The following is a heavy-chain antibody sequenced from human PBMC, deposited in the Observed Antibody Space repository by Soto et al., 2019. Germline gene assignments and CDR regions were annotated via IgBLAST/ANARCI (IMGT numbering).Heavy chain of an antibody. D-gene: IGHD2-2*01. CDR1: GGSISSGGYS. V-gene: IGHV4-30-2*01. Sequence: QLQLQESGSGLVKPSQTLSLTCAVSGGSISSGGYSWSWIRQPPGKGLEWIGYIYDSGSTYSNPALKSLFTLSVDRSKDQFSLKLVSIFAAYTAVDYIASIPDRWGQGTLVTVSS. J-gene: IGHJ5*02. CDR3: ASIPDR. CDR2: IYDSGST.